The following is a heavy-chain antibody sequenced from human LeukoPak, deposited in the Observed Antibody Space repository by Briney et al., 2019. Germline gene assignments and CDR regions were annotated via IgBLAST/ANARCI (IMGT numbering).Heavy chain of an antibody. D-gene: IGHD3-22*01. J-gene: IGHJ4*02. CDR3: ANLFEYYDSSVED. Sequence: PGGSLRLSCAASGFTFSSYAMSWVRQAPGKRLEWVSAISGSGGSTYYADSVKGRFTISRDNSKNTLYLQMNSLRAEDTAVYYCANLFEYYDSSVEDWGQGTLVTVSS. V-gene: IGHV3-23*01. CDR2: ISGSGGST. CDR1: GFTFSSYA.